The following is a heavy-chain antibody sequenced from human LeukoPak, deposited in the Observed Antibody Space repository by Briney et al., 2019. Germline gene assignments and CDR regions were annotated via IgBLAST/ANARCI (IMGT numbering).Heavy chain of an antibody. J-gene: IGHJ4*02. V-gene: IGHV4-59*01. CDR1: GGSISSYY. CDR2: IYYSGST. D-gene: IGHD3-3*01. CDR3: ARGIAYYDFWSGYYPKRFDY. Sequence: SETLSLTCTVSGGSISSYYWSWIRQPPGKGLEWIRYIYYSGSTNYNPSLKSRVTISVDTSKNQFSLKLSSVTAADTAVYYCARGIAYYDFWSGYYPKRFDYWGQGTLVTVSS.